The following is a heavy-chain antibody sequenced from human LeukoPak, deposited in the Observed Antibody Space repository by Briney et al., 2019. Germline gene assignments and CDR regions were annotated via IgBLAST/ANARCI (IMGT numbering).Heavy chain of an antibody. CDR2: INPNSGGT. J-gene: IGHJ3*02. CDR1: GYTFTGYY. D-gene: IGHD1-26*01. V-gene: IGHV1-2*02. CDR3: ARDKYVGATLDAFDI. Sequence: ASVKVSCKASGYTFTGYYMHWVRQAPGQGLEWMGWINPNSGGTNYAQKFQGRVTMTRDTSISTAYMELSSLRSEDTAVYYCARDKYVGATLDAFDIWGQGTMVTVSS.